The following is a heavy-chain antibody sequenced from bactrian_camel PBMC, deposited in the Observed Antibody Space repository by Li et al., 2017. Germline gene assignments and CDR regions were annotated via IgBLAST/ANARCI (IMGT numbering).Heavy chain of an antibody. V-gene: IGHV3S40*01. J-gene: IGHJ6*01. Sequence: VESGGGLVQPGGSLRLSCAASGFTFSSYAMSWVRQAPGKGLEWVSAINSGGGSTYYADSVKGRFTISQDNAKNTVYLQMNSLKPEDTAMYYCAAGCTYGGSWCNSTDYDYGYWGQGTQVTVS. CDR2: INSGGGST. CDR1: GFTFSSYA. D-gene: IGHD6*01. CDR3: AAGCTYGGSWCNSTDYDYGY.